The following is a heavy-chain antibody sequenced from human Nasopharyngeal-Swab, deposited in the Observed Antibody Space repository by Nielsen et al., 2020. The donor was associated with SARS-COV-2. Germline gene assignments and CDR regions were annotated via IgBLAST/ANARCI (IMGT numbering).Heavy chain of an antibody. J-gene: IGHJ4*02. Sequence: WIRQPPGKGLEWVAVISYDGSTKYYADSVKGRFTISRDNSKNTLYLQRNSLRAEDTAVYYCAKDPYYYGSGSYWNYFDYWGQGTLVTVSS. CDR2: ISYDGSTK. V-gene: IGHV3-30*18. D-gene: IGHD3-10*01. CDR3: AKDPYYYGSGSYWNYFDY.